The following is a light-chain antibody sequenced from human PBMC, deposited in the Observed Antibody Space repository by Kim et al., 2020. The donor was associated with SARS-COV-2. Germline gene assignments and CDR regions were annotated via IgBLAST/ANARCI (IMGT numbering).Light chain of an antibody. CDR2: GAS. Sequence: SPGKTSCLSCRDSHSFTSRYLAWYQQKPGQAHRLLIYGASSRATGLPDRLSGSGSGTDFTLPISRLEPEDFAVYYCQQYGSSPMYTFGQGPKLEI. CDR3: QQYGSSPMYT. CDR1: HSFTSRY. V-gene: IGKV3-20*01. J-gene: IGKJ2*01.